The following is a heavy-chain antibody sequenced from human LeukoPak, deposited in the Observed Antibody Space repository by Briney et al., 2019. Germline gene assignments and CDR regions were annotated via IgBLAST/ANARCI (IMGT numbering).Heavy chain of an antibody. Sequence: SETLSLTCAVYGGSFSGYYWSWIRQPPGKGLEWIGEINHSGSTNYNPSPKSRVTISVDTSKNQFSLKLSYVTAADTAVYYCARGGYYGSGSYYTSGYGMDVWGQGTTVTVSS. V-gene: IGHV4-34*01. J-gene: IGHJ6*02. CDR1: GGSFSGYY. CDR2: INHSGST. CDR3: ARGGYYGSGSYYTSGYGMDV. D-gene: IGHD3-10*01.